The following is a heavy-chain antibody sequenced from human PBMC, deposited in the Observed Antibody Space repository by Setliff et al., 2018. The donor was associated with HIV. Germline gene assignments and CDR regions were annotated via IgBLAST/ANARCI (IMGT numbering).Heavy chain of an antibody. D-gene: IGHD3-10*01. Sequence: SETLSLTCTVSGGSITGYYWGWIRQPPGKGLEWIGWIYYSGNTRYNPSLKSRVTISVDTSKNQFSVRLSSVSAADTAVYFCARGWVRGPIISPGTYFSYGLDVWGQGTPVTVS. CDR1: GGSITGYY. CDR3: ARGWVRGPIISPGTYFSYGLDV. CDR2: IYYSGNT. V-gene: IGHV4-59*01. J-gene: IGHJ6*02.